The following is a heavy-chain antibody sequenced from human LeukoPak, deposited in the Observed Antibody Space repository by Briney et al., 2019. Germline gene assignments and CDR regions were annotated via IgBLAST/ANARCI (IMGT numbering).Heavy chain of an antibody. CDR1: GYSFTRNW. D-gene: IGHD1-1*01. Sequence: GESLKISCKGYGYSFTRNWIGWVRQMPGKGLEWMGIIYPADSDTRYNPSFQGQVTFSADNSISTAFLQWSSLKASDTAMYYCARPGTTGTTIWGQGTLVTVSS. V-gene: IGHV5-51*01. CDR3: ARPGTTGTTI. J-gene: IGHJ4*02. CDR2: IYPADSDT.